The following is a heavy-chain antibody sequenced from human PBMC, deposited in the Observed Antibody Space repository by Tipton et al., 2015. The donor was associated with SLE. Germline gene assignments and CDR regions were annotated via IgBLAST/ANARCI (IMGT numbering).Heavy chain of an antibody. V-gene: IGHV4-4*07. CDR2: VYTSGSA. D-gene: IGHD5-12*01. CDR3: ARDHYSGYDPFYFDY. J-gene: IGHJ4*02. Sequence: GLVKPSETLSLKCTVSGDFMSGHYWSWIRQSAGKGLEWIGRVYTSGSASYNPSLKGRVDMSVDMSKKQFSLNLRSVTAADMAVYYCARDHYSGYDPFYFDYWGQGILATVSS. CDR1: GDFMSGHY.